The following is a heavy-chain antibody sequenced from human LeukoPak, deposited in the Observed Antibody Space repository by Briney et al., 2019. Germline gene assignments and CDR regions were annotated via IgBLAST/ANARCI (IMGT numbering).Heavy chain of an antibody. Sequence: GGSLRLSCAASGFTFSSYDMHWVRQATGKGLEWVSAIGTAGDTYYPGSVKGRFTISRENAKSSLYLQMDSLRAGDTAVYYCARSIAVAGSAEPDYWGQGTLVTVSS. CDR2: IGTAGDT. CDR1: GFTFSSYD. CDR3: ARSIAVAGSAEPDY. D-gene: IGHD6-19*01. J-gene: IGHJ4*02. V-gene: IGHV3-13*01.